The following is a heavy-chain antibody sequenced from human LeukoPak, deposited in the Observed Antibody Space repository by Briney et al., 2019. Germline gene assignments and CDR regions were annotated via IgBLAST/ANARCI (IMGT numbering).Heavy chain of an antibody. V-gene: IGHV3-30-3*01. Sequence: GGSLRLSCAASGFTFSSYAMHWVRQAPGKGLEWVAVISYDGSNKYYADSVKGRFTISRDNSKNTLYLQMNSLRAEDTAVYYCAKGAGVGLWFGELRGDAFDIWGQGTMVTVSS. CDR2: ISYDGSNK. D-gene: IGHD3-10*01. CDR1: GFTFSSYA. J-gene: IGHJ3*02. CDR3: AKGAGVGLWFGELRGDAFDI.